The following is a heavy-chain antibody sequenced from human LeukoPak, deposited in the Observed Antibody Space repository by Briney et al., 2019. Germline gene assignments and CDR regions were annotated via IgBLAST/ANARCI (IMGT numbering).Heavy chain of an antibody. CDR1: GFTFDDYG. J-gene: IGHJ4*02. CDR2: INWNGEST. D-gene: IGHD3-16*02. CDR3: AKNSIGGVIATLFDY. V-gene: IGHV3-20*04. Sequence: GGSLRLSCVASGFTFDDYGMSWVRQAPGKGLGWVTGINWNGESTGYVDSVKGRFTISRDNSKNTLYLQMNSLRAEDTAVYYCAKNSIGGVIATLFDYWGQGTLVTVSS.